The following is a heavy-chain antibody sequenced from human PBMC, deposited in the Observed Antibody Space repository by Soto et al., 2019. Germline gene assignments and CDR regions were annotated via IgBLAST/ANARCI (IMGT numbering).Heavy chain of an antibody. CDR2: IWSDGKKE. Sequence: QVQLVESGGGMVQPGRSLRLSCVGSGFPFWHYGLHWVRQDPGKGLEWVAVIWSDGKKESYADFVKGRFAISRDNFKDTLYLHMNSLRADDTAVYYCARDRVCGWFHMDVWGQGTTVTVSS. V-gene: IGHV3-33*01. D-gene: IGHD6-19*01. J-gene: IGHJ6*02. CDR1: GFPFWHYG. CDR3: ARDRVCGWFHMDV.